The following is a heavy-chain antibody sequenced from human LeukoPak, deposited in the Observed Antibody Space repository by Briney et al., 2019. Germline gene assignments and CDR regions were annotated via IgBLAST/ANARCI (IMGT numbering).Heavy chain of an antibody. D-gene: IGHD3-9*01. CDR3: AATYYDILTGESNIDY. Sequence: GESLKISCKASGYSYSFSNYWIGWVRQMPGKGLEWMGIIYPGDSDTRYSPSFQGQVTISADKSISTAYLQWSSLKASDTAMYYCAATYYDILTGESNIDYWGQGTLVTVSS. J-gene: IGHJ4*02. V-gene: IGHV5-51*01. CDR1: GYSYSFSNYW. CDR2: IYPGDSDT.